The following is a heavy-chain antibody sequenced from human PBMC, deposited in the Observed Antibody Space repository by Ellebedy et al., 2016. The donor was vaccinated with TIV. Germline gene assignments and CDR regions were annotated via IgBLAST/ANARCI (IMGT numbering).Heavy chain of an antibody. J-gene: IGHJ4*02. CDR2: MNPEGTNR. CDR3: ARNWYGIDY. V-gene: IGHV3-74*01. Sequence: GGSLRLXXEASGFTFRSHWMHWVRQAPGKGLVWVADMNPEGTNRRYADFVKGRFTISRDNVKNTLYLQMNSLRVEDTAVYYCARNWYGIDYWGQGTLVTVSS. CDR1: GFTFRSHW. D-gene: IGHD1-1*01.